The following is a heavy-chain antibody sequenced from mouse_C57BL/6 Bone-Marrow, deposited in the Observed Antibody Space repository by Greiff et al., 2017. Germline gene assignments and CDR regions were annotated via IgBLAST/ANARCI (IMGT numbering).Heavy chain of an antibody. D-gene: IGHD2-4*01. Sequence: VQLQQSGPELVKPGASVKISCKASGYSFTDYNMNWVKQSNGKSLEWIGVINPNYGTTSYNQKFKGKATLSVDQYSSTAYMQLNSLTSEDSAVYYGARGYDYDYAMDYWGQGTSVTVSS. V-gene: IGHV1-39*01. CDR3: ARGYDYDYAMDY. CDR2: INPNYGTT. CDR1: GYSFTDYN. J-gene: IGHJ4*01.